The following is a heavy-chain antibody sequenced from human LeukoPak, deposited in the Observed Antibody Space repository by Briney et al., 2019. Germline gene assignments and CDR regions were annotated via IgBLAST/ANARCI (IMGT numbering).Heavy chain of an antibody. V-gene: IGHV4-34*01. CDR2: INHSGST. Sequence: SETLSLTCAVYGGSFSGYYWSWIRQPPGKGLEWIGEINHSGSTNYNPSLKSRVTISVDTSKNQFSLKLNSVTAADTAVYYCARGIVLMVYATFDYWGQGTLVTVSS. D-gene: IGHD2-8*01. J-gene: IGHJ4*02. CDR3: ARGIVLMVYATFDY. CDR1: GGSFSGYY.